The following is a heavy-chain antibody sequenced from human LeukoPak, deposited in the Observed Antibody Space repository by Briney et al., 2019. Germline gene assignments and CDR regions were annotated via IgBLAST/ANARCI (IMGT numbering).Heavy chain of an antibody. CDR2: INPSGGST. CDR3: ASIVRVSGYCSSTSCLWDY. V-gene: IGHV1-46*01. D-gene: IGHD2-2*01. Sequence: GASVKVSCKASGYTFTSYYMHWVRQAPGQGLEWMGIINPSGGSTSYAQKFQGRVTMTRDTSISTAYMELSRLRSDDTAVYYCASIVRVSGYCSSTSCLWDYWGQGTLVTVSS. J-gene: IGHJ4*02. CDR1: GYTFTSYY.